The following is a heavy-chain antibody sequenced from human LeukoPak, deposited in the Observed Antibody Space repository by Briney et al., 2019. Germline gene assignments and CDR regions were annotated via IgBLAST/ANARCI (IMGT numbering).Heavy chain of an antibody. Sequence: PGRSLRLSCAASGFTFDDYAMHWVRQAPGKGLEWVSGISWNSGSIGYADSVKGRFTISRDNAKNSLYLQMNSLRAEDTALYYCAKADYGDESTFDYWGQGTLVTVSS. CDR3: AKADYGDESTFDY. CDR1: GFTFDDYA. V-gene: IGHV3-9*01. CDR2: ISWNSGSI. J-gene: IGHJ4*02. D-gene: IGHD4-17*01.